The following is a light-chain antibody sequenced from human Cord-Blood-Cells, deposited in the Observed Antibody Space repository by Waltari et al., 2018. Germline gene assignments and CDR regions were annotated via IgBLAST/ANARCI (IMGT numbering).Light chain of an antibody. Sequence: SSELTQDPAVSVALGQTVRITCQGDSLRSYYASWYQQKPGQAPVLVIYGKNNRPSGIPDRFSGSSSVNTASLTISGAQAEAAADHSCYARDSSNAELWVFGGGTKLTVL. J-gene: IGLJ3*02. CDR1: SLRSYY. CDR3: YARDSSNAELWV. V-gene: IGLV3-19*01. CDR2: GKN.